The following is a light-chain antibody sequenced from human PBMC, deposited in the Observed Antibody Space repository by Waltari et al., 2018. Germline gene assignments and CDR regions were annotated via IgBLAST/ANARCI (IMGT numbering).Light chain of an antibody. CDR1: NIGFKS. Sequence: SYVLTQPPSIPVAPGQTATLTCGGTNIGFKSVHWYQQKSGQAPVLVVYDDSNRPSGIPGRIAGAKLGNTATLTLSRVEAGDEADYYCQVWDTTRYHVVFGGGTKLSVL. J-gene: IGLJ2*01. V-gene: IGLV3-21*02. CDR2: DDS. CDR3: QVWDTTRYHVV.